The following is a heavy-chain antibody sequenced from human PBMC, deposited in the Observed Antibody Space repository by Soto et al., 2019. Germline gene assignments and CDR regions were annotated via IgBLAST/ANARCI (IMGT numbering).Heavy chain of an antibody. CDR1: GFTFSSYA. CDR2: ISGSGGST. CDR3: AKSYVLSAHFDWLLSADYYYGMDV. D-gene: IGHD3-9*01. J-gene: IGHJ6*02. Sequence: EVQLLESGGGLVQPGGSLRLSCAASGFTFSSYAMSWVRQAPGKGLEWVSAISGSGGSTYYADSVKGRFTISRDNSKNTLYLQMNSLRAEDTAVYYCAKSYVLSAHFDWLLSADYYYGMDVWGQGTTVTVSS. V-gene: IGHV3-23*01.